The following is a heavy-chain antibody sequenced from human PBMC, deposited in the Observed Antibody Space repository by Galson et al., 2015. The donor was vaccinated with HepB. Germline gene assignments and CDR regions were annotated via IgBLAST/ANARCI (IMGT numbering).Heavy chain of an antibody. CDR3: ARDLTIVGATADAFDI. CDR1: GGTFSSYA. J-gene: IGHJ3*02. CDR2: IIPILGIA. V-gene: IGHV1-69*04. D-gene: IGHD1-26*01. Sequence: SVKVSCKASGGTFSSYAISWVRQAPGQGLEWMGRIIPILGIANYAQKFQGRVTMTEDTSTDTAYMELSSLRSEDTAVYYCARDLTIVGATADAFDIWGQGTMVTVSS.